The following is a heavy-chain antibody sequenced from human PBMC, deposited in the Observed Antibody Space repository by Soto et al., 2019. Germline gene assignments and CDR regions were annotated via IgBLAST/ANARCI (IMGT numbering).Heavy chain of an antibody. J-gene: IGHJ3*01. V-gene: IGHV3-23*01. CDR1: GFSFNNYV. CDR3: ARRAIPASTKWGAFEA. Sequence: EVQLLESGGDLVQPGGSLRLSCSSSGFSFNNYVMNWVRQASGKGLEWVSTVSPTGDSTFYADSVKGRFTISRDNSKNTLYLPMNSLRAEDVAVYYCARRAIPASTKWGAFEAWGQGTTVTVSS. CDR2: VSPTGDST. D-gene: IGHD2-2*02.